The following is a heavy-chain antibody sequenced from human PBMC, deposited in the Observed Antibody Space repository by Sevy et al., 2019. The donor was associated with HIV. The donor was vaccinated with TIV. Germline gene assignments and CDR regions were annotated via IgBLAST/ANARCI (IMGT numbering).Heavy chain of an antibody. V-gene: IGHV3-64*02. Sequence: GGSLRLSCAASGFTFSSYAMHWVRQAPGKGLEYVSAISSNGGRTYYADSVKGKFTISRDNSKNTLYLQMGSLRAEDMAVYYCARGGRSYYDGNFDYWGQGTLVTVSS. CDR3: ARGGRSYYDGNFDY. D-gene: IGHD3-22*01. CDR2: ISSNGGRT. J-gene: IGHJ4*02. CDR1: GFTFSSYA.